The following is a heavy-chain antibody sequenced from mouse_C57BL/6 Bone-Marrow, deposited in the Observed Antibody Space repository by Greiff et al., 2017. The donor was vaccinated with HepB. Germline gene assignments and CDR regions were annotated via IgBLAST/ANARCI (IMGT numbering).Heavy chain of an antibody. V-gene: IGHV14-4*01. CDR3: TTWDYDEDWYFDV. Sequence: EVKLVESGAELVRPGASVKLSCTASGFNIKDDYMHWVKQRPEQGLEWIGWIDPENGDTEYASKFQGKATITADTSSNTAYLQLSSLTSEDTAVYYCTTWDYDEDWYFDVWGTGTTVTVSS. D-gene: IGHD2-4*01. J-gene: IGHJ1*03. CDR2: IDPENGDT. CDR1: GFNIKDDY.